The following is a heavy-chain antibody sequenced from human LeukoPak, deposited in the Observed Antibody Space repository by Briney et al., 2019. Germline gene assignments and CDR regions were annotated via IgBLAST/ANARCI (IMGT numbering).Heavy chain of an antibody. V-gene: IGHV3-30*02. D-gene: IGHD3-10*02. J-gene: IGHJ4*02. CDR1: GFTFRDYG. Sequence: PGGSLRLSCAASGFTFRDYGMHWVRQAPGKGLEWVAFIRYDGSEKYYADSVRGRFTFSRDNSKNTLYLQMNSLRVEDTAVHYCAKGKDYYVEYWGQGAQVTVSS. CDR2: IRYDGSEK. CDR3: AKGKDYYVEY.